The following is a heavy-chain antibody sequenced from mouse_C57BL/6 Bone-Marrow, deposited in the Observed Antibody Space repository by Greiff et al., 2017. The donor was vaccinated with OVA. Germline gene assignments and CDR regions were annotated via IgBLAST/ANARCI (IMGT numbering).Heavy chain of an antibody. CDR3: ARRYYGSSVPFAY. CDR2: IHPNSGST. D-gene: IGHD1-1*01. CDR1: GYTFTSYW. J-gene: IGHJ3*01. Sequence: QVQLQQPGAELVKPGASVKLSCKASGYTFTSYWMHWVKQRPGQGLEWIGMIHPNSGSTNYNVKFKSKATLTVDKSSSTAYMQLSSLTSEDSAVYYCARRYYGSSVPFAYWGQGTLVTVSA. V-gene: IGHV1-64*01.